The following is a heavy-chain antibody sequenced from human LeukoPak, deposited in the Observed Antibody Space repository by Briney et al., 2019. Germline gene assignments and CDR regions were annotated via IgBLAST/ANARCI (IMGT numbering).Heavy chain of an antibody. CDR3: ARHAPMGYCSSTSCWGFDY. J-gene: IGHJ4*02. CDR2: IYHSGST. V-gene: IGHV4-38-2*01. CDR1: GYSISSGYY. D-gene: IGHD2-2*01. Sequence: SSETLSLTCAVSGYSISSGYYWGWIRQPPGKGLEWIGSIYHSGSTYYNPSLKSRVTISVDTSKNQFSLKLSSVTAADTAVYYCARHAPMGYCSSTSCWGFDYWGQGTLVTVSS.